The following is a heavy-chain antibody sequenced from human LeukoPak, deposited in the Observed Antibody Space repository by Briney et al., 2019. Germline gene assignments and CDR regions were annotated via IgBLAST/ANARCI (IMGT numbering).Heavy chain of an antibody. J-gene: IGHJ4*02. CDR2: ISYDGSNK. D-gene: IGHD3-3*01. Sequence: GGSLRLSCAASGFTFSAYNMNWVRRTPGKGLEWVAVISYDGSNKYYADSVKGRFTISRDNSKNTLYLQMNSLRAEDTAVYYCAFLGSGLDYWGQGTLVTVSS. CDR1: GFTFSAYN. V-gene: IGHV3-30*03. CDR3: AFLGSGLDY.